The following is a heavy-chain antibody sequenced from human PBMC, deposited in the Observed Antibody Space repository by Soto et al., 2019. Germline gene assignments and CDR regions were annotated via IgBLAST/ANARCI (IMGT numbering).Heavy chain of an antibody. Sequence: GGSLRLSCAASGFTFSSYAMSWVRQAPGKGLEWVSAISGSGGSTYYADSVKGRFTISRDNSKNTLYLQMNSLRAEDTAVYYCARDQGLVLRFLEWLPIWDEDYYYYGMDVWGQGTTVTVSS. D-gene: IGHD3-3*01. CDR1: GFTFSSYA. J-gene: IGHJ6*02. CDR3: ARDQGLVLRFLEWLPIWDEDYYYYGMDV. CDR2: ISGSGGST. V-gene: IGHV3-23*01.